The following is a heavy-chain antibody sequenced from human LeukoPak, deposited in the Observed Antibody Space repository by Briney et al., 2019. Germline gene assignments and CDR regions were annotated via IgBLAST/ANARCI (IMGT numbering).Heavy chain of an antibody. D-gene: IGHD4-4*01. V-gene: IGHV4-31*03. CDR1: GGSISSGGYY. CDR2: IYYSGST. J-gene: IGHJ6*02. Sequence: SQTLSLACTVSGGSISSGGYYWSWIRQHPGKGLEWIGYIYYSGSTYYNPSLKSRVTISVDTSKNQFSLKLSSVTAADTAVYYCARDYSNYGMDVWGQGTTVTVSS. CDR3: ARDYSNYGMDV.